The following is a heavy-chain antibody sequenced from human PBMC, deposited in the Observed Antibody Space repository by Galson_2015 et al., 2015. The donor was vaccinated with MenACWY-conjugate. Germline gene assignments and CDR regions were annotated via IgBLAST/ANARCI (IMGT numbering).Heavy chain of an antibody. J-gene: IGHJ3*02. Sequence: SLRLSCAASGFTFSTYGMHWVRQGPGKGLEWVAFIQYDGSYKYYADSVKGRFTISRDNSKNTLYLQMNSLRPEDTAVYYCARDRSAGYSNGDGFDIWGQGTTVTVSS. CDR1: GFTFSTYG. D-gene: IGHD6-19*01. CDR2: IQYDGSYK. CDR3: ARDRSAGYSNGDGFDI. V-gene: IGHV3-30*02.